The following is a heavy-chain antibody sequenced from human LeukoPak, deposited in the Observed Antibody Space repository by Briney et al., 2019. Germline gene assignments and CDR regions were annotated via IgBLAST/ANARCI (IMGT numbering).Heavy chain of an antibody. Sequence: GGSLRLSCAASGFTFTNAWMSWVRQAPGKGLEWVANIKQDGSEKYYVDSVKRRVTICRDNAKNSMYLQMKSLRPEDTAVYYCARDSYSSFWSGYPTGSFDYWGQGTLVTVSS. V-gene: IGHV3-7*01. CDR3: ARDSYSSFWSGYPTGSFDY. CDR1: GFTFTNAW. CDR2: IKQDGSEK. J-gene: IGHJ4*02. D-gene: IGHD3-3*01.